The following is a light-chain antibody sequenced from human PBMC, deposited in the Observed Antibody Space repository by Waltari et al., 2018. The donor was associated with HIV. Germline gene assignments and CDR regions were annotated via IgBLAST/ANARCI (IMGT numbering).Light chain of an antibody. V-gene: IGKV1-39*01. CDR3: QQSYTTPRT. J-gene: IGKJ4*01. Sequence: DIQMTQSPTSLSASVGDGVTITCRASQGINTYLNWFQQKPGKAPQVLISAASTLQSGVPSSFSGSGSGTEFTLTISSLQPEDIATYYCQQSYTTPRTFGGGTKVEIK. CDR2: AAS. CDR1: QGINTY.